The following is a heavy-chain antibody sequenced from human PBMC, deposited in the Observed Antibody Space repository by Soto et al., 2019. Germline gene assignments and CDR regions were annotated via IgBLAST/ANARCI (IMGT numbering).Heavy chain of an antibody. V-gene: IGHV3-13*01. CDR3: TRGAAGFDS. CDR1: GFTFSSYD. Sequence: EVQLVESGGDLVQPGGSLRLSCAASGFTFSSYDFHWVRQATGKGLEWVSGIGTAGDTYYAGSVKGRFTISRENAKDSLYLQINSLRAGHTAVYYYTRGAAGFDSWGQGTLVTVSS. J-gene: IGHJ4*02. CDR2: IGTAGDT. D-gene: IGHD6-13*01.